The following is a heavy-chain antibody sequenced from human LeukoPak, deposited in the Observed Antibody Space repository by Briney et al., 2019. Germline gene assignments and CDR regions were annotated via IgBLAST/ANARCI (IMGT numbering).Heavy chain of an antibody. J-gene: IGHJ3*02. D-gene: IGHD2-8*02. CDR2: INHSGST. Sequence: KPSETLSLTCAVYGGSFSGYYWSWIRQPPGKGLEWIGEINHSGSTNYNPSLKSRVTISVDTSKYQFSLKLSSVTAADTAVYYCARGSDFDYWAAFDIWGQGTMVTVSS. CDR1: GGSFSGYY. CDR3: ARGSDFDYWAAFDI. V-gene: IGHV4-34*01.